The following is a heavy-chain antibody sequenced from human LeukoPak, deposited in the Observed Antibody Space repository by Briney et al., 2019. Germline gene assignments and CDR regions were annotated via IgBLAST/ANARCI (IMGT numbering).Heavy chain of an antibody. CDR1: GFTFSDHY. CDR3: ARSIVAGSFDY. V-gene: IGHV3-72*01. Sequence: PGGSLRLSCAASGFTFSDHYMDWVRQAPGKGLEWVGRTRNKANSYTTEYAAPVKGRFTISRDDSKNSLYLQMNSLKTEDTAVYYCARSIVAGSFDYWGQGTLVTVSS. D-gene: IGHD6-19*01. CDR2: TRNKANSYTT. J-gene: IGHJ4*02.